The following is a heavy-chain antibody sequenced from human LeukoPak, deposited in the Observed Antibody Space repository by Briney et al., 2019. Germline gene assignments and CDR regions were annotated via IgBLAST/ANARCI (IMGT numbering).Heavy chain of an antibody. D-gene: IGHD3/OR15-3a*01. CDR2: IYSGGST. Sequence: GGSLRLSCAASGFTVSSNYMSWVRQAPGKGLEWVSVIYSGGSTYDADSVKGRFTISRGNSKNTLYLQMNSLRAEDTAVYYCARSRSADFSGGQGTLVTVSS. V-gene: IGHV3-66*01. CDR3: ARSRSADFS. J-gene: IGHJ4*02. CDR1: GFTVSSNY.